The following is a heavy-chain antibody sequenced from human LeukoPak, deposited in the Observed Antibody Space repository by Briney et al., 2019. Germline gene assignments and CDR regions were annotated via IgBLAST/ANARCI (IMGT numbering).Heavy chain of an antibody. CDR3: ARVFRYSGSYAHDAFDI. CDR2: IYYSGST. V-gene: IGHV4-59*01. Sequence: SETLSLTCTVSGGSISSYYWSWIRQPPGKGLQWIGYIYYSGSTNYNPSLKSRVTISVDTSKNQFSLKLSSVTAADTAVCYCARVFRYSGSYAHDAFDIWGQGTMVTVSS. J-gene: IGHJ3*02. CDR1: GGSISSYY. D-gene: IGHD1-26*01.